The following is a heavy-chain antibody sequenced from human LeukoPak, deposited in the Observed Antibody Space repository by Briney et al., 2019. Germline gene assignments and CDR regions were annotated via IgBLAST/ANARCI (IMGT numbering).Heavy chain of an antibody. Sequence: GGSLRLSCAASGFTFSSYGMHWVRQAPGKGLEWVAVIGYDGNYKNFAESVKGRFTISRDISKNTLYLQMNSLRAEDTAVYYCARDPATVTSYFDYWGQGTLVTVFS. V-gene: IGHV3-33*01. J-gene: IGHJ4*02. CDR1: GFTFSSYG. CDR2: IGYDGNYK. D-gene: IGHD4-17*01. CDR3: ARDPATVTSYFDY.